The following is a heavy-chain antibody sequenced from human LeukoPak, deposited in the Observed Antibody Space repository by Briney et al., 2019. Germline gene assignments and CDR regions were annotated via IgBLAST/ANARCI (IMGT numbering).Heavy chain of an antibody. CDR3: ARGRYGDYERYFDY. J-gene: IGHJ4*02. CDR1: GGSISNSNYY. Sequence: PSETLSLTCTVSGGSISNSNYYWSWIRQPPGKGLEWIGEINHSGSTNYNPSLKSRVTISVDTSKNQFSLKLSSVTAADTAVYSCARGRYGDYERYFDYWGQGTLVTVSS. D-gene: IGHD4-17*01. V-gene: IGHV4-39*07. CDR2: INHSGST.